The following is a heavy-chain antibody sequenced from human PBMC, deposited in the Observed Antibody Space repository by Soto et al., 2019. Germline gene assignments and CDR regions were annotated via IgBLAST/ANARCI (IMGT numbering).Heavy chain of an antibody. J-gene: IGHJ4*02. CDR2: IIPIFATA. Sequence: QVQLVQSGAEVKKPGSSVKVSCKASGGTFSSYAISWVRQAPGQGLEWMGGIIPIFATANYAQKFQGRVTITADKSTSTAYMELSSLRSEDTAVYYCASLPYYYGSGSYYAHGYWGQGTLVTVSS. V-gene: IGHV1-69*06. CDR1: GGTFSSYA. D-gene: IGHD3-10*01. CDR3: ASLPYYYGSGSYYAHGY.